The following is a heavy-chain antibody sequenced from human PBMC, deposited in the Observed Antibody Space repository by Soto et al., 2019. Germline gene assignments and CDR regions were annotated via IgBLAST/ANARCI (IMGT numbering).Heavy chain of an antibody. CDR1: GGSISGSTYY. Sequence: PSETLSLTCTVSGGSISGSTYYWGWVRQPPGKGLEWIAAIYFDGTTYYSPSLKSRVTISVDTSKNQFSLKLSSVTAADTAVYYCARAYDYSSNWFDPWGQGTLVTVSS. CDR3: ARAYDYSSNWFDP. J-gene: IGHJ5*02. CDR2: IYFDGTT. D-gene: IGHD4-4*01. V-gene: IGHV4-39*07.